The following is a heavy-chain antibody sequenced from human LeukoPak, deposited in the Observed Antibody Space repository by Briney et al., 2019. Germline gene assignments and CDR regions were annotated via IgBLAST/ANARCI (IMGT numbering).Heavy chain of an antibody. V-gene: IGHV4-30-4*08. CDR1: GGSISSGDYY. D-gene: IGHD2-2*02. J-gene: IGHJ4*02. CDR3: AREGLGYCSSTSCYTY. CDR2: IYYSGST. Sequence: SETLSLTCTVSGGSISSGDYYWSWIRQPPGKGLEWIGYIYYSGSTYYNPPLKSRVTISVDTSKNQFSLKLSSVTAADTAVYYCAREGLGYCSSTSCYTYWGQGTLVTVSS.